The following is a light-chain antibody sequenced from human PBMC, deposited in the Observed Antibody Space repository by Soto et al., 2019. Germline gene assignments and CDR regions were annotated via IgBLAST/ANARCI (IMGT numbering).Light chain of an antibody. CDR2: GAS. CDR1: QSVSSSY. V-gene: IGKV3-20*01. CDR3: QQYGSSPIT. J-gene: IGKJ5*01. Sequence: EIVLTQSPGTLSLSPGERATLSCRASQSVSSSYLALYQQKPGQAPRLLIYGASSRATGIPDRFSGSGSGTDFTLTISRREPEDFAVYYCQQYGSSPITFGQWTRLEIK.